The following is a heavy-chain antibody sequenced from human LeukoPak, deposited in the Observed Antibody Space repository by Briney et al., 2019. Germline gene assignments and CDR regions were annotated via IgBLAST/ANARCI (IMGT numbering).Heavy chain of an antibody. CDR2: ISGSGIAK. D-gene: IGHD2/OR15-2a*01. V-gene: IGHV3-23*01. CDR1: GFIFSDHA. J-gene: IGHJ4*02. Sequence: PGGSLRLSCTASGFIFSDHAMTWVRQAPGKGLEWVAPISGSGIAKEYADSVKGRFTVSRDNSKNILYLQMNSLRAEDTAVYYCAKDLIGHYWGQGTLVTVSS. CDR3: AKDLIGHY.